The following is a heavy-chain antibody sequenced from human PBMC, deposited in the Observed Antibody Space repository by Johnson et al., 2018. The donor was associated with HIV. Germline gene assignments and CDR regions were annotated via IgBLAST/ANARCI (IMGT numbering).Heavy chain of an antibody. V-gene: IGHV3-53*01. CDR3: ARGFEDKAMGDDAFDI. CDR2: IYSGGST. D-gene: IGHD5-18*01. J-gene: IGHJ3*02. Sequence: VQLVESGGGLIQPGGSLRLSCAASGFTVSSNYMSWVRQAPGKGLEWVSVIYSGGSTYYADSVQGRFTISRDNSKNTLYPQRNSLRAEDTAVYYCARGFEDKAMGDDAFDIWGQGTMVTVSS. CDR1: GFTVSSNY.